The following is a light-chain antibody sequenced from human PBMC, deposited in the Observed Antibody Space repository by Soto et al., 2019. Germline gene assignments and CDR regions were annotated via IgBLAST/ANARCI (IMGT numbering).Light chain of an antibody. CDR3: CSYTATTTYV. J-gene: IGLJ1*01. Sequence: QSALTQPASVSGSPGQSISISCTGTGSDVGGYTFVSWYQQHPDKVPKLVIFDVNRRPSGVSDRFSGPKSVNAASLTISGLQAEDEADYYCCSYTATTTYVFGTGTKVTVL. CDR1: GSDVGGYTF. V-gene: IGLV2-14*03. CDR2: DVN.